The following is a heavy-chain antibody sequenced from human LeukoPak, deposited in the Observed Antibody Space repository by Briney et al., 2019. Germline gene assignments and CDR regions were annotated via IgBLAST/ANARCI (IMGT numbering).Heavy chain of an antibody. D-gene: IGHD2-21*01. J-gene: IGHJ4*02. CDR1: GYSFTSYW. CDR2: IYPGDSDT. Sequence: GESLKISCKGSGYSFTSYWIGWVRQMPGKGLEWMGIIYPGDSDTRYSPSFQGQVTISADKSISTAYLQWSSLKASDTAMYYCARSPLEQMETYCGGDCYSYYFDYWGQGTLVTVSS. CDR3: ARSPLEQMETYCGGDCYSYYFDY. V-gene: IGHV5-51*01.